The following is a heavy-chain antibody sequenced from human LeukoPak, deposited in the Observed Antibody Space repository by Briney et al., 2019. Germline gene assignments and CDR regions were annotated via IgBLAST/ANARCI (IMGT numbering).Heavy chain of an antibody. J-gene: IGHJ4*02. CDR1: GGSISSSSYY. CDR2: IYYSGST. CDR3: ARDLYGSGNYFDY. Sequence: TLSLTCTVSGGSISSSSYYWGWIRQPPGKGLEWIGSIYYSGSTYYNPSLKSRVTISVDKSKNHFSLKLTSVTAADTAVYYCARDLYGSGNYFDYWGQGTLVTVSS. V-gene: IGHV4-39*07. D-gene: IGHD3-10*01.